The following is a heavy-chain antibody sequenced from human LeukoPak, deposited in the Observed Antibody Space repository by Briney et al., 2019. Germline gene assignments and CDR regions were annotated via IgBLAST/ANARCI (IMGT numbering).Heavy chain of an antibody. Sequence: ASVKVSCKGSGYTFSGYYMQWVRQAPGHGLEWMGWINPATGVTTYAQKFQGRVSMTRDTSISTAYMELTRLTSDDTAVYYCARDPSGDSSGYPFDYWGQGTLVTVSS. CDR2: INPATGVT. V-gene: IGHV1-2*02. CDR3: ARDPSGDSSGYPFDY. D-gene: IGHD3-22*01. J-gene: IGHJ4*02. CDR1: GYTFSGYY.